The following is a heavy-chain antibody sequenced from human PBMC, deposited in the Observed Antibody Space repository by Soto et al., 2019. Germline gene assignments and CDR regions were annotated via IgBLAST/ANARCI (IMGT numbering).Heavy chain of an antibody. Sequence: SVKVSCKASGGTFSSYAISWVRQAPGQGLEWMGGIIPIFGTANYAQKFKGRVTITADKSTSTAYMELSSLRSEDTAVYYCARDLGYYDSSGYPPAYYGMDVWGQGTTVTVPS. CDR2: IIPIFGTA. CDR3: ARDLGYYDSSGYPPAYYGMDV. J-gene: IGHJ6*02. V-gene: IGHV1-69*06. CDR1: GGTFSSYA. D-gene: IGHD3-22*01.